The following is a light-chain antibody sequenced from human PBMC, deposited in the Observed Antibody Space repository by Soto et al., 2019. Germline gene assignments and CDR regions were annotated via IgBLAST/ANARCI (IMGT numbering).Light chain of an antibody. CDR3: QQFNSYPWT. J-gene: IGKJ1*01. Sequence: DIQKTQSPSTLSASVGDRVTITCRASQSINNWLVWYQQKPGIAPKLLMYKASNLESGVPSRLSGSGSGTEFALTIGILQPDDFATYYCQQFNSYPWTCGQGTKVDIK. V-gene: IGKV1-5*03. CDR2: KAS. CDR1: QSINNW.